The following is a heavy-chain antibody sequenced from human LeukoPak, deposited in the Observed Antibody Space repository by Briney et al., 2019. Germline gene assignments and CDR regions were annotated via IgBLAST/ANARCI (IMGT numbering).Heavy chain of an antibody. J-gene: IGHJ4*02. CDR3: AKGYYYDSSGYSAATTPFDY. Sequence: GGSLRLSCAASGFTFSSYGMSWVRQAPGKGLEWVSAISGSGGSTYYADSVKGRFTISRDNSKNTLYLQMGSLRAEDTAVYYCAKGYYYDSSGYSAATTPFDYWGQGTLVTVSS. D-gene: IGHD3-22*01. CDR1: GFTFSSYG. CDR2: ISGSGGST. V-gene: IGHV3-23*01.